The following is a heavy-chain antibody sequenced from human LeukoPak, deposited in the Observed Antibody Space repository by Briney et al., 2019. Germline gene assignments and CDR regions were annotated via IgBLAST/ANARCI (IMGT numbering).Heavy chain of an antibody. J-gene: IGHJ4*02. CDR3: ARKDGYSYGLPLDY. D-gene: IGHD5-18*01. CDR1: GGTFSCYA. CDR2: IIPIFGTA. Sequence: SVKVSCKASGGTFSCYAISWVRQAPGQGLEWMGGIIPIFGTANYAQKFQGRVTITTDESTSTAYMELSSLRSEDTAVYYCARKDGYSYGLPLDYWGQGTLVTVSS. V-gene: IGHV1-69*05.